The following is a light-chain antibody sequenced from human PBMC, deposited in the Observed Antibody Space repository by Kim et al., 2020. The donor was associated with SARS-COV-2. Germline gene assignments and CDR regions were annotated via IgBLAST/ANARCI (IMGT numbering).Light chain of an antibody. CDR3: QQYYNWPPVT. CDR2: GVS. V-gene: IGKV3-15*01. J-gene: IGKJ4*01. CDR1: QSVSSK. Sequence: EIVMTQSPATLSVSPGERATLSCRASQSVSSKLAWYQHKPGQAPRLLIYGVSTRATGVPARFSGIGSGTEFTLTISSLQSEDFAVYYCQQYYNWPPVTFGGGTKVDIK.